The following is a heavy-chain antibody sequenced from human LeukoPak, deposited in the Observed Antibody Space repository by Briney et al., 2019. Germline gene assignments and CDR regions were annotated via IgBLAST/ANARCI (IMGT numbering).Heavy chain of an antibody. D-gene: IGHD3-10*01. Sequence: ASVKVSCEASGGTLSNYAINWLRQAPGQGLEWMGRIIPILDTTNYAQKFQGRVTIITDESTSTAYMELITLRSGDTAVYYCAGESFSRRAGITMVRGVITYWGQGTLVTVSS. CDR1: GGTLSNYA. V-gene: IGHV1-69*11. J-gene: IGHJ4*02. CDR3: AGESFSRRAGITMVRGVITY. CDR2: IIPILDTT.